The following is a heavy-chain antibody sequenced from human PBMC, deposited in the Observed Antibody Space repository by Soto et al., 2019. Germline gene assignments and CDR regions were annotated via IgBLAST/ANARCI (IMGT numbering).Heavy chain of an antibody. Sequence: QVQLQQWGAGPLRPLETLSLTCGVSGGSFSGYYWAWIRQSPGKGLEWIGEINDRGSINYNTSLKSRVSISVDTSKNHYSLNLRSVTAADTAVYYSARESHDILTGPPWVWYFDLWGRGTLVTVSS. V-gene: IGHV4-34*01. CDR3: ARESHDILTGPPWVWYFDL. CDR2: INDRGSI. D-gene: IGHD3-9*01. J-gene: IGHJ2*01. CDR1: GGSFSGYY.